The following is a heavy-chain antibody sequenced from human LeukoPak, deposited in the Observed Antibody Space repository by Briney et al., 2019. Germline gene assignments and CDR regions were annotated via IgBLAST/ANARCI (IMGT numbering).Heavy chain of an antibody. CDR2: IKQDGSQR. CDR1: GFTFSDYW. V-gene: IGHV3-7*01. Sequence: GGSLRLSCTASGFTFSDYWMTWVRQAPGKGPEWVANIKQDGSQRYYVDSVRGRFTISRDNAKNSLFLQMNGLRAEDTAVYYCARRGGSSSRRSPIDYWGQGTLVAVSS. J-gene: IGHJ4*02. D-gene: IGHD6-6*01. CDR3: ARRGGSSSRRSPIDY.